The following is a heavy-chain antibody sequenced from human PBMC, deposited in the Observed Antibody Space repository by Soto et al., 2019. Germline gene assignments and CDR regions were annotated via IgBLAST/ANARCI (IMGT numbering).Heavy chain of an antibody. Sequence: GGSLRLSCAASGFTFSSYAMHWVRQAPGKGLEWVAVISYDGSNKYYADSVEGRFTISRDNSKNTLYLQMNSLRAEDTAVYYCARERLPSGYRLLGYWGQGTLVTVSS. V-gene: IGHV3-30-3*01. CDR3: ARERLPSGYRLLGY. J-gene: IGHJ4*02. CDR2: ISYDGSNK. CDR1: GFTFSSYA. D-gene: IGHD5-12*01.